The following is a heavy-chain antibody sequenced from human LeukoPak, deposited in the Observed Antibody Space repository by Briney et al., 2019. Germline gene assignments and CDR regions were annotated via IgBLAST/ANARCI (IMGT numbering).Heavy chain of an antibody. D-gene: IGHD3-10*01. V-gene: IGHV4-30-4*01. CDR2: IYYSGST. CDR1: GGSISSGDYY. J-gene: IGHJ3*02. Sequence: SETLSLTRTVSGGSISSGDYYWSWIRQPPGKGLEWIGHIYYSGSTYYNPSLKSRVNISVDASKKQFSLKLSSVTAADTAVYYCARGVFEVDAFGIWGQGTKVTVSS. CDR3: ARGVFEVDAFGI.